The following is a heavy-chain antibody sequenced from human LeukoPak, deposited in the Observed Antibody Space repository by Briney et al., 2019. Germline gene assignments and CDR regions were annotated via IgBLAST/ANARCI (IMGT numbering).Heavy chain of an antibody. D-gene: IGHD6-19*01. V-gene: IGHV3-74*03. J-gene: IGHJ4*02. CDR3: ARVDSGWSREGFDY. CDR1: GFTFDDYG. Sequence: PGGSLRLSCAASGFTFDDYGMSWVRQAPGKGLVWVSRINSDGSGPLYADSVTGRFTVSRDNAKNTLYLQMNSLRADDTAVYYCARVDSGWSREGFDYWGQGTLVTVSS. CDR2: INSDGSGP.